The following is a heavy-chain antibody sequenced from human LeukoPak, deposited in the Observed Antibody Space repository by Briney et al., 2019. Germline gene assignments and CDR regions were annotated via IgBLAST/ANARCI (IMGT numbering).Heavy chain of an antibody. Sequence: SETLSLTCTVSGGSLSTFYWSWIRQPAGKGLEWIGRIYTSGSTNYNPSLKSRVAMSVDTSKNHFSLKLSSVTAADTALYYYARTYCSGGRCYPGYFDYWGQGTLVTVSS. V-gene: IGHV4-4*07. D-gene: IGHD2-15*01. CDR2: IYTSGST. CDR3: ARTYCSGGRCYPGYFDY. CDR1: GGSLSTFY. J-gene: IGHJ4*02.